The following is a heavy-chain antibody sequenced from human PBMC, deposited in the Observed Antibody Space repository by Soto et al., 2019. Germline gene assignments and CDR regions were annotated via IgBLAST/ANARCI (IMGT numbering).Heavy chain of an antibody. J-gene: IGHJ3*02. Sequence: QVQLVQSGAEVKKPGSSVKVSCKASGGTFSSYTISWVRQAPGQGLEWMGRIIPILGIANYAQKFQGRVTITAEKSTSTAYMELSSLRSEDTAVYYCARGGPTVTMSAFDIWGQWTMVTVSS. CDR1: GGTFSSYT. D-gene: IGHD4-17*01. V-gene: IGHV1-69*02. CDR2: IIPILGIA. CDR3: ARGGPTVTMSAFDI.